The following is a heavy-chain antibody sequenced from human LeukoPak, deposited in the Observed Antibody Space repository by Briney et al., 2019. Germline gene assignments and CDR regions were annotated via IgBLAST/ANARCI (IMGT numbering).Heavy chain of an antibody. J-gene: IGHJ4*02. D-gene: IGHD6-6*01. Sequence: GGSLRLSCAASGFTFSSYEMNWVRQAPGKGLEWVSYISSGITTYYADSVKGRFTISRDNAKNSLYLQMNSLRAEDTAVYYCARERFLVSSSSHFDYWGQGTLVTVSS. CDR2: ISSGITT. V-gene: IGHV3-48*03. CDR1: GFTFSSYE. CDR3: ARERFLVSSSSHFDY.